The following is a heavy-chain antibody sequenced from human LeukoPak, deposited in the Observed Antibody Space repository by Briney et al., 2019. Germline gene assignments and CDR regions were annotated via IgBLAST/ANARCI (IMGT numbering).Heavy chain of an antibody. D-gene: IGHD3-22*01. CDR1: GFTFSSYS. CDR3: AREDDSSGYYYFFGY. V-gene: IGHV3-21*01. CDR2: ISSSSSYI. Sequence: PGGSLRLSCAASGFTFSSYSMNWVRQAPGKGLEWVSYISSSSSYIYYADSVKGRFTISRDNAKNSLYLQMNSLRAEDTAVYYCAREDDSSGYYYFFGYWGQGTLVTVSS. J-gene: IGHJ4*02.